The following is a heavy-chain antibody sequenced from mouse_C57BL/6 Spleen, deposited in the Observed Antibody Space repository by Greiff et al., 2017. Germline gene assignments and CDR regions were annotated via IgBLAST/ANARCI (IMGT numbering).Heavy chain of an antibody. CDR2: IYPSDSET. J-gene: IGHJ3*01. CDR1: GYTFTSYW. D-gene: IGHD2-10*02. Sequence: QVQLQQPGAELVRPGSSVKLSCKASGYTFTSYWMDWVKQRPGQGLEWIGNIYPSDSETHYNQKFKDKATLTVDKSSSTAYMQLSSLTSEDSAVYYCARMDSILFAYWGQGTLVTVSA. V-gene: IGHV1-61*01. CDR3: ARMDSILFAY.